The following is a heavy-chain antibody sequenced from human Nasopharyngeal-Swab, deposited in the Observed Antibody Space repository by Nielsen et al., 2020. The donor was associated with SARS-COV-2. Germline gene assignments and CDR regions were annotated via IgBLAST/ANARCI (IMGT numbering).Heavy chain of an antibody. V-gene: IGHV3-30*18. D-gene: IGHD2-2*01. Sequence: VRQMPGKGLEWVAVISYDGSNKYYADSVKGRFTISRDNSKNTLYVQMNSLRAEDTAVYYCAKGGYCSSTSCKDFFDYWGQGTLVTVSS. CDR3: AKGGYCSSTSCKDFFDY. CDR2: ISYDGSNK. J-gene: IGHJ4*02.